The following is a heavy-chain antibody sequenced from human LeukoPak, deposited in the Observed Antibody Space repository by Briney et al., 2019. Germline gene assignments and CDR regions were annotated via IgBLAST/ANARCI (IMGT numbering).Heavy chain of an antibody. D-gene: IGHD5-12*01. V-gene: IGHV1-69*13. CDR3: ARVGDDIVAGGSWFDP. CDR2: IIPIFGSA. J-gene: IGHJ5*02. CDR1: GGTFSSHA. Sequence: SVKVSCKASGGTFSSHAISWVRQAPGQGLEWMGGIIPIFGSANYAQNFQGRVTITADESTTTAYMELSSLRSEDTAVYYCARVGDDIVAGGSWFDPWGQGTLVTVSS.